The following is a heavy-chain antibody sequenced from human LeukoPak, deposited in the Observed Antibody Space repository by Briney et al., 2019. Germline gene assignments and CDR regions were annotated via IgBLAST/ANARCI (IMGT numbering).Heavy chain of an antibody. CDR1: GYTFTSYG. D-gene: IGHD3-10*01. Sequence: GASVKVSCKASGYTFTSYGISWVRQAPGQGLEWMGWISAHNGNTNYAQKLQGRVTMTTDTSTSTAYMELRSLRSDDTAVYYCARDRTSGSYYYQTDYFDYWGQETLVTVSS. CDR2: ISAHNGNT. V-gene: IGHV1-18*01. J-gene: IGHJ4*02. CDR3: ARDRTSGSYYYQTDYFDY.